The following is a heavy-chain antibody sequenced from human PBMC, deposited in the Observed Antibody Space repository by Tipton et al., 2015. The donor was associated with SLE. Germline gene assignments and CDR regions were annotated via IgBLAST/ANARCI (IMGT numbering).Heavy chain of an antibody. V-gene: IGHV1-46*01. Sequence: QLVQSGPEVKMPGASVKVSCKASGYAFSSYHIHWVRQAPGQGLEWMGIINPSGGYTTYTQKFQGRVTMTRDTSTNTVYMELRSLISDDTAVYYCARVRDTTVVTPYAFDIWGQGTPVTVSS. D-gene: IGHD4-23*01. CDR1: GYAFSSYH. J-gene: IGHJ3*02. CDR3: ARVRDTTVVTPYAFDI. CDR2: INPSGGYT.